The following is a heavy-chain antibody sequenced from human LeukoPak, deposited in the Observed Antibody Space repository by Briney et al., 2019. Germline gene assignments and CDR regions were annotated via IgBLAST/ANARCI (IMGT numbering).Heavy chain of an antibody. CDR1: GYTFTGYY. Sequence: ASVKVSCKASGYTFTGYYMHWVRQAPGQGLEWMGWINPNSGGTNYAQKFQGRVTMTRDTSISTAYMELSSLRSEDTAVYYCARVGLMITFGGVIVTGYWFDPWGQGTLVTVSS. V-gene: IGHV1-2*02. J-gene: IGHJ5*02. CDR3: ARVGLMITFGGVIVTGYWFDP. CDR2: INPNSGGT. D-gene: IGHD3-16*02.